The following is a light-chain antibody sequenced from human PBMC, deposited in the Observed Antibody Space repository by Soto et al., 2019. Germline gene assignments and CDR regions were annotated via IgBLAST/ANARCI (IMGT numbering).Light chain of an antibody. CDR3: QHANTFPWT. CDR2: AAS. Sequence: DIQLTQSPSAVSASVGDRVTITCRASQDISTRLAWYQQKPGTAPKLLIYAASTSGSGVPSRFSGSGSGKDVSITVSSLHSEDFATYFCQHANTFPWTFGQGNKVAIK. J-gene: IGKJ1*01. V-gene: IGKV1-12*01. CDR1: QDISTR.